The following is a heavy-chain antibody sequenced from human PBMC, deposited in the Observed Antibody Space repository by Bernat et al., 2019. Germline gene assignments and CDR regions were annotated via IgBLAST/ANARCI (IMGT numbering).Heavy chain of an antibody. CDR2: ISYDGSNK. CDR1: GFTFSSYG. CDR3: AKDLRAAAGGDY. Sequence: QVQLEESGGGVVQPGRSLRLSCAASGFTFSSYGMHWVRQAPGKGLEWVAVISYDGSNKYYADSMKGRFTISRDNSKNTLYLQMNSLRAEDTAVYYCAKDLRAAAGGDYWGQGTLVTVSS. D-gene: IGHD6-13*01. J-gene: IGHJ4*02. V-gene: IGHV3-30*18.